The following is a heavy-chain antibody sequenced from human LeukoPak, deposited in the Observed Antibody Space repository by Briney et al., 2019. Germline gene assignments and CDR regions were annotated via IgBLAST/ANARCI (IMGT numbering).Heavy chain of an antibody. D-gene: IGHD2-2*01. CDR2: ISSDSNYI. J-gene: IGHJ3*02. Sequence: GRSRRLSCAASGFTFSSYSMNWVRQAPGKGLEWVSSISSDSNYIFYADSVQGRFTISKDNAENSLFLQMNSLRAEDTAVYYCASRYCTSTNCYAFDIWGQGTMVTVSS. CDR3: ASRYCTSTNCYAFDI. CDR1: GFTFSSYS. V-gene: IGHV3-21*01.